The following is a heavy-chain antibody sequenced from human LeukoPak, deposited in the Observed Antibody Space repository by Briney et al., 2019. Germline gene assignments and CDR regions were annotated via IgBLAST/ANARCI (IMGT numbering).Heavy chain of an antibody. CDR1: GYTFTSYA. J-gene: IGHJ4*02. CDR2: INTNTGNP. Sequence: ASVKVSCKASGYTFTSYAMNWVRQAPGQGLEWMGWINTNTGNPTYAQGFTGRFVFSLDTSVSTAYLQISSLKAEDTAVYYCARDLPTPRYSSSWYPPDYWGQGTLVTVSS. CDR3: ARDLPTPRYSSSWYPPDY. D-gene: IGHD6-13*01. V-gene: IGHV7-4-1*02.